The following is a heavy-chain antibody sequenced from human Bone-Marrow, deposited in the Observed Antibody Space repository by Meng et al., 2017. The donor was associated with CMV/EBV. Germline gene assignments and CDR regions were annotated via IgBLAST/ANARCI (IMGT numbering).Heavy chain of an antibody. CDR2: IIPILGIA. CDR1: GGTFSSYA. CDR3: ARVHNPEGGYSSSWYYFDY. Sequence: SVKVSCKASGGTFSSYAISWVRQAPGQGLEWMGGIIPILGIANYAQKFQGRVTITADKSTSTAYMELSSLRSEDTAVYYCARVHNPEGGYSSSWYYFDYWGQGTLVTISS. J-gene: IGHJ4*02. D-gene: IGHD6-13*01. V-gene: IGHV1-69*10.